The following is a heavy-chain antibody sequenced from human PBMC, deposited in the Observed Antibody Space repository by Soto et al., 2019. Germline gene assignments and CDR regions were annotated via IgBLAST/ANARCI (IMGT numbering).Heavy chain of an antibody. J-gene: IGHJ5*02. CDR2: IYHSGST. D-gene: IGHD3-9*01. CDR1: GGSISSSNC. CDR3: ARDRYDILTGYNWFDP. V-gene: IGHV4-4*02. Sequence: SATLSLTCAACGGSISSSNCWSWARTPPGKGLEWIGEIYHSGSTNYNPSLKSRVTISVDKSKNQFSLKLSSVTAADTAVYYCARDRYDILTGYNWFDPWGQGTLVTVS.